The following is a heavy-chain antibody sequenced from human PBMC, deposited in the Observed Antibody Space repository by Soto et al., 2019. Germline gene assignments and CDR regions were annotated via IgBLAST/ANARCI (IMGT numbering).Heavy chain of an antibody. V-gene: IGHV3-23*01. J-gene: IGHJ3*02. CDR3: AKVQYYYDSSGYNAFDS. CDR1: GFTFSSYA. Sequence: GGSLRLSCAASGFTFSSYAMSWVRQAPGKGLEWVSAISGSGGSTYYADSVKGRFTISRDNSKNTLYLQMNSLRAEDTAVYYCAKVQYYYDSSGYNAFDSWGQGTMVTVSS. CDR2: ISGSGGST. D-gene: IGHD3-22*01.